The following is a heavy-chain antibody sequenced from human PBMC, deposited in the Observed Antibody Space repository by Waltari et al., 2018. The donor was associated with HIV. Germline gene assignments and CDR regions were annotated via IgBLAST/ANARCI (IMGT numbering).Heavy chain of an antibody. V-gene: IGHV3-7*01. Sequence: EVQLVESGGGLVQPGGSLSLSCAASEFTFNNSSMTWVRQAPGKGLEWVANKKQDESEKYDLDSVKGRFTISRDNAKNSLFLQMNSLRAEDTAVYYCAREALYDSSGYYFDYWGQGTLVTVSS. CDR3: AREALYDSSGYYFDY. CDR1: EFTFNNSS. J-gene: IGHJ4*02. D-gene: IGHD3-22*01. CDR2: KKQDESEK.